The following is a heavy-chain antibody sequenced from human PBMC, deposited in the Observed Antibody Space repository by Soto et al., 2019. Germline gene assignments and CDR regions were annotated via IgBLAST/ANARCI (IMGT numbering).Heavy chain of an antibody. J-gene: IGHJ3*02. V-gene: IGHV1-18*01. CDR3: ARDRVGRATVVPDDAFDI. CDR1: GYSITTYG. Sequence: QVQLEQSGAEVKKPGASVRVSCEVSGYSITTYGTSWVRQAPGQGLEWMGWISGYNGKTRYAQKFQGRFTMTTDASTSTAYMELKSLRFDDTAIYSCARDRVGRATVVPDDAFDIWGQGTMVTVSS. CDR2: ISGYNGKT. D-gene: IGHD2-15*01.